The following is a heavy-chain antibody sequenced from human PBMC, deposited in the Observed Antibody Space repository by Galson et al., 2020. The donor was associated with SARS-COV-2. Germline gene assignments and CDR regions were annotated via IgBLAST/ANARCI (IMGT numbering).Heavy chain of an antibody. CDR3: AGGTGWLIDY. J-gene: IGHJ4*02. CDR2: VKQDGSEK. CDR1: GITFSNYW. Sequence: GGSLRLSCAASGITFSNYWMNWVRQTPGKGLEWVANVKQDGSEKYYVDSVRGRFTISRDNAKNSVYLQMNSLRAEDTAIYFCAGGTGWLIDYWGLGTLVTVSS. V-gene: IGHV3-7*04. D-gene: IGHD6-19*01.